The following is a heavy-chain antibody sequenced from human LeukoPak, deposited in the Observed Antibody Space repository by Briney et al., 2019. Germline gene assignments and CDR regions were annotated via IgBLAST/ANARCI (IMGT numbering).Heavy chain of an antibody. Sequence: PGGSLRLSCAASGFTFSSYSINWVRQAPGKGLEWVSYISSSTGTIYYADSVKGRFTISRDNAKNSLYLQMNGLRDVDTAVYYCARGIVGATHFDYWGQGTLVTVSS. CDR3: ARGIVGATHFDY. CDR1: GFTFSSYS. D-gene: IGHD1-26*01. CDR2: ISSSTGTI. J-gene: IGHJ4*02. V-gene: IGHV3-48*02.